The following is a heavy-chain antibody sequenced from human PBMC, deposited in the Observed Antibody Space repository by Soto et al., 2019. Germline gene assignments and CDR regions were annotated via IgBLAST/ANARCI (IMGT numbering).Heavy chain of an antibody. Sequence: EVQLVESGGGLVQPGGALRVSCAASGFTLRSHRIHWVRQAPGKGLEWVSRIDTDRGGTSDADSVKGRFTISPDNAKNTGYLQMNGLRAEDTDVYYCATVFDLWGQGPLVTVAS. J-gene: IGHJ5*02. CDR3: ATVFDL. V-gene: IGHV3-74*01. CDR1: GFTLRSHR. CDR2: IDTDRGGT.